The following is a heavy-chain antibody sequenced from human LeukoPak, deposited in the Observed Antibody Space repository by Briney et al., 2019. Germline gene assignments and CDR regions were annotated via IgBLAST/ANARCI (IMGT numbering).Heavy chain of an antibody. Sequence: ASVKVSCKTSGYTFTNYYMHWVRQAPGQGLEWMGIINPSGGSATYAQKYQGRVTMPSDTSTSTVYMELSSLRSEDTAVYYCARFHCCGDCYTDYWGQGTLVTVSS. V-gene: IGHV1-46*01. J-gene: IGHJ4*02. D-gene: IGHD2-21*02. CDR1: GYTFTNYY. CDR2: INPSGGSA. CDR3: ARFHCCGDCYTDY.